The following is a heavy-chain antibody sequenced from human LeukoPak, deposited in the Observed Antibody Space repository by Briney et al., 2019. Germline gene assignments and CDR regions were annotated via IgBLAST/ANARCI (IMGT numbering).Heavy chain of an antibody. V-gene: IGHV1-46*01. CDR1: GYTFTNYY. CDR2: INPSGGGA. D-gene: IGHD6-13*01. Sequence: GASVKVSCKASGYTFTNYYMHWVRQAPGQGLEWVGIINPSGGGASYAQEFQGRVTMTRDTCTSTVYMELNSLRSDDTAVYYCASGQLRIAAAGTQGLPTHWGQGTLVTVSS. CDR3: ASGQLRIAAAGTQGLPTH. J-gene: IGHJ4*02.